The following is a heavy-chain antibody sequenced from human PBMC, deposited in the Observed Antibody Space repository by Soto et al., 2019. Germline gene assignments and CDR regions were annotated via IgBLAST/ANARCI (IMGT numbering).Heavy chain of an antibody. V-gene: IGHV3-23*01. CDR2: ISGSGGST. CDR3: AIPLCDSISYGMDV. D-gene: IGHD2-21*02. Sequence: PGGSLRLSCAASGFTFSSYAMSWVRQAPGKGLEWVSAISGSGGSTYYADSVKGRFTISRDNSKNTLYLQMNSLRAEDTAVYYCAIPLCDSISYGMDVWGQGTKVTVSS. CDR1: GFTFSSYA. J-gene: IGHJ6*02.